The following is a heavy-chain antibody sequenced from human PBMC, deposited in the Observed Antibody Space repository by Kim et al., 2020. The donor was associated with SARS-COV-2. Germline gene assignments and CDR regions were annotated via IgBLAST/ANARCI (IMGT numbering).Heavy chain of an antibody. Sequence: GGSLRLSCAASGFIFRKYAMHWVRQAPGKGLEWVSGISWNSGTTAYADSVKGRFSISRDNGKNSLFLQMNSLRREDAAVYYCAKLGPYGSGGNWPFDSWGQGTLVTVSS. D-gene: IGHD3-10*01. CDR2: ISWNSGTT. CDR3: AKLGPYGSGGNWPFDS. CDR1: GFIFRKYA. J-gene: IGHJ4*02. V-gene: IGHV3-9*01.